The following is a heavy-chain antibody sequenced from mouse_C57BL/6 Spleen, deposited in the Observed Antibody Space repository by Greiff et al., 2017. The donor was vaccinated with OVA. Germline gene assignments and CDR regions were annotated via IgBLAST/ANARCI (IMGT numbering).Heavy chain of an antibody. Sequence: EVQLQQSGPELVKPGASVKISCKASGYTFTDYYMNWVKQSHGKSLEWIGDINPNNGGTSYNQKFKGKATLTVDKSSSTAYMELRSLTSEDSAVYYCARSPITTVSFDYWGQGTTLTVSS. CDR2: INPNNGGT. J-gene: IGHJ2*01. D-gene: IGHD1-1*01. V-gene: IGHV1-26*01. CDR1: GYTFTDYY. CDR3: ARSPITTVSFDY.